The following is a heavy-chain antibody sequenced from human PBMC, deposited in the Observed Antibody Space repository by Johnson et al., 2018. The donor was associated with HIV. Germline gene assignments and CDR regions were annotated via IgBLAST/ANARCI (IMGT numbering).Heavy chain of an antibody. CDR1: GFTFSSYG. CDR2: IWYDGSNK. D-gene: IGHD3-16*01. V-gene: IGHV3-33*01. J-gene: IGHJ3*02. Sequence: QVQLVESVGGVVQPGRSLRLSCTASGFTFSSYGIHWVRQAPGKGLEWVALIWYDGSNKYYADSVKGRFTISRDNSKNSLYLQMNSLRAEDTAVYYCARGVGGRTADAFDIWGQGTMVTVSS. CDR3: ARGVGGRTADAFDI.